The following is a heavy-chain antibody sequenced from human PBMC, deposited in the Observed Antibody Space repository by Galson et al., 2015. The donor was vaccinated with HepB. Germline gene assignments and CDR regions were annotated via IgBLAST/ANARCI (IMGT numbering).Heavy chain of an antibody. CDR1: GYTFTSYG. J-gene: IGHJ4*02. CDR3: ARDTTTVTTSLNYFDY. D-gene: IGHD4-17*01. V-gene: IGHV1-18*01. CDR2: ISAYNGNT. Sequence: SVKVSCKASGYTFTSYGISWVRQAPGQGLEWMGWISAYNGNTNYAQKLQGRVTMTTDTSTSTAYMELRSLRSDDTAVYYCARDTTTVTTSLNYFDYWGQGTLVTVSS.